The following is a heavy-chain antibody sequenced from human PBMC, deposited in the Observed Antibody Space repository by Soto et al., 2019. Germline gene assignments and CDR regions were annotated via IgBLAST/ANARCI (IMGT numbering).Heavy chain of an antibody. Sequence: PGGSLRLSCAASGFTFSSYAMSWVCQAPGKGLEWVSAICGSGGSTYYADSVKGRFTISRDNSKNTLYLQMNSLRAEDTAVYYCARDNLVVHWFDPWGQGTLVTVSS. J-gene: IGHJ5*02. D-gene: IGHD2-2*01. CDR3: ARDNLVVHWFDP. CDR2: ICGSGGST. V-gene: IGHV3-23*01. CDR1: GFTFSSYA.